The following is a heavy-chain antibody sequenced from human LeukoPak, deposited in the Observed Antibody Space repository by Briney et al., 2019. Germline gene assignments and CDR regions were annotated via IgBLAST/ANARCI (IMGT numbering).Heavy chain of an antibody. D-gene: IGHD2-15*01. Sequence: PSETLSLTCAVSGGSISSSNWWSWVRQPPGKGLEWIGEIYHSGSTYYNPSLKSRVTISVDRSKNQFSLKLSSVTAADTAVYYCARDLMARYCSGGSCPIGWFDPWGQGTLVTVSS. CDR2: IYHSGST. V-gene: IGHV4-4*02. CDR1: GGSISSSNW. J-gene: IGHJ5*02. CDR3: ARDLMARYCSGGSCPIGWFDP.